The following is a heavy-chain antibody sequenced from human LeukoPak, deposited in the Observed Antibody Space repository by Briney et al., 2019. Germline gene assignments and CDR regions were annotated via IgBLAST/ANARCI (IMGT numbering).Heavy chain of an antibody. V-gene: IGHV3-30-3*01. CDR2: ISYDGNEK. CDR3: GSTIFGIVIDLDSGYY. Sequence: GGSLRLSCAASGFSFNYSAMHWVRQAPGKGLEWVAVISYDGNEKDYADPVKGRFTISRDNSKDTVYLQMNSLRAEDTAVYYCGSTIFGIVIDLDSGYYWGQGTLATVSS. CDR1: GFSFNYSA. D-gene: IGHD3-3*01. J-gene: IGHJ4*02.